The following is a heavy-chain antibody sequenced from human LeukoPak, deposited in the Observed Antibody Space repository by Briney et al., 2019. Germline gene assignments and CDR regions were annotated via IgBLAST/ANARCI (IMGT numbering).Heavy chain of an antibody. CDR3: ARVPVVTARNYYYYYMDV. CDR2: IYYSGST. D-gene: IGHD2-21*02. Sequence: PSETLSLTCTVSGGSISSYYWSWIRQPPGKGLEWIGYIYYSGSTNYNPSLKSRVTISVDTSKNQFSLKLSSVTAADTAVYYCARVPVVTARNYYYYYMDVWGKGTTATVSS. J-gene: IGHJ6*03. CDR1: GGSISSYY. V-gene: IGHV4-59*01.